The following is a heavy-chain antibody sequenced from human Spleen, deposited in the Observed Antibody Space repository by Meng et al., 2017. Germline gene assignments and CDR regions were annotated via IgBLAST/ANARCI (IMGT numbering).Heavy chain of an antibody. J-gene: IGHJ3*02. V-gene: IGHV1-46*04. Sequence: ASVKVSCKASGYTFTDYYIHWVRQAPGQGLDWMGTINPRPGATSYAQKLQGRVTMTRDTSTSTVYMELSSLTSEDTAVYYCARNLRYYSGSGRKIDAFDIWGQGTMVTVSS. CDR1: GYTFTDYY. CDR2: INPRPGAT. D-gene: IGHD3-10*01. CDR3: ARNLRYYSGSGRKIDAFDI.